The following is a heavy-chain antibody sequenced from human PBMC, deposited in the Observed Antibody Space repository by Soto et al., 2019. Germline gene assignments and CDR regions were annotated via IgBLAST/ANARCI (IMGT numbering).Heavy chain of an antibody. CDR1: GYRFSTYW. CDR3: ATLPNVDGGVGGRYFDL. V-gene: IGHV3-73*01. D-gene: IGHD4-17*01. J-gene: IGHJ2*01. Sequence: TGESLKISCKGSGYRFSTYWIGWVRQASGKGLEWIGRIRNKVNSYATVYPASVRGRFRLSRDDSKNTAYLQMNSLRTDDTAVYYCATLPNVDGGVGGRYFDLWGRGTLVTVSS. CDR2: IRNKVNSYAT.